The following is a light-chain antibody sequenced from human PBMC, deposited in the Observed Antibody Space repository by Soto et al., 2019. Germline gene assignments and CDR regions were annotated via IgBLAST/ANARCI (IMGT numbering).Light chain of an antibody. CDR3: ISYAGSNLLYV. V-gene: IGLV2-8*01. J-gene: IGLJ1*01. Sequence: QSVLTQPPSASGSPGQSVTISRTGTSSDVGGYNYVSWYQQHPGKAPKLMIYEVSKRPSGVPDRFSGSKSGNTASLTVSGLQAEDEADYYCISYAGSNLLYVFGTGTQLTVL. CDR2: EVS. CDR1: SSDVGGYNY.